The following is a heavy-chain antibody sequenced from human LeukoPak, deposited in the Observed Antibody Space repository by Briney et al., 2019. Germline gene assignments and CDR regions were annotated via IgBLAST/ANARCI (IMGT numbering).Heavy chain of an antibody. CDR2: ISYDGSNK. V-gene: IGHV3-30-3*01. Sequence: GGSLRLSCAASGFTFSSYAMHWVRQAPGKGLEWVAVISYDGSNKYYADSVKGRFTISRDNAKNTVYLQMNSLRVEDTAIYYCARGLTWGNYYFDSWGQGTLVTVSS. D-gene: IGHD3-16*01. J-gene: IGHJ4*02. CDR1: GFTFSSYA. CDR3: ARGLTWGNYYFDS.